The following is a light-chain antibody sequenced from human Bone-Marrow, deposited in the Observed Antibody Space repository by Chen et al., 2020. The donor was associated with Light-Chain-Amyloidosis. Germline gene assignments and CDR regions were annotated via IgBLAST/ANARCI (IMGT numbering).Light chain of an antibody. CDR3: MQGTHWPLT. J-gene: IGKJ4*01. CDR1: QSLVNIDGNTY. V-gene: IGKV2-30*01. CDR2: KVS. Sequence: DVVMTQSPLPLPVTLGPPASISCRSTQSLVNIDGNTYLSWFQQRPGQSPRRLIYKVSNRDVGVPDRFSGSGSGTDFTLKISRVEAEDVGVYYCMQGTHWPLTFGGGTNVEIK.